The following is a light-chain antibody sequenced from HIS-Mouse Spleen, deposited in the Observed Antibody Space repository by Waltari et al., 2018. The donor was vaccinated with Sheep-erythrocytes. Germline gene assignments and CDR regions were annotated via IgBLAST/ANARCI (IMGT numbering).Light chain of an antibody. CDR3: CSYAGSSTPWV. V-gene: IGLV2-23*02. CDR1: SSDVGSYNL. J-gene: IGLJ3*02. CDR2: EVS. Sequence: SPGQSITISCTGTSSDVGSYNLVSWYQQHPGKAPKLMIYEVSKRPSGVSNRYSGSKSGNTASLTISVLQAEDEADYYCCSYAGSSTPWVFGGGTKLTVL.